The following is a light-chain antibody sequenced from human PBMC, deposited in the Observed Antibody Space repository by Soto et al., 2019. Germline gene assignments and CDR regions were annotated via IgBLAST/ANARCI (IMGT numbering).Light chain of an antibody. CDR3: QQTDSFPIT. Sequence: DIQMTQSPSTLSGSVGDRVTITCRASQTISSWLAWYQQKPGKAPKLLIYTASNLQSGVPSRFSGSGSGTHFTLTISSLQPEDFGTYYCQQTDSFPITFGQGTRLEIK. CDR2: TAS. V-gene: IGKV1-12*01. CDR1: QTISSW. J-gene: IGKJ5*01.